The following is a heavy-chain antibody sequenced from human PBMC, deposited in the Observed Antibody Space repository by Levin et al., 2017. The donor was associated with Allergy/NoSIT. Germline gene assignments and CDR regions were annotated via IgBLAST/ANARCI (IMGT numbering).Heavy chain of an antibody. V-gene: IGHV4-4*07. D-gene: IGHD3-10*01. J-gene: IGHJ5*01. CDR3: ARDDYVLGGGKNWFEF. CDR2: ISTSGGS. Sequence: LETLSLTCAVSGGSMSSYFWSWIRQPAGKGLEWIGRISTSGGSNYNPSLKSRVTLSVDTSKNQFSLKLSSVTAADTAVYFCARDDYVLGGGKNWFEFWGQGTLATVSS. CDR1: GGSMSSYF.